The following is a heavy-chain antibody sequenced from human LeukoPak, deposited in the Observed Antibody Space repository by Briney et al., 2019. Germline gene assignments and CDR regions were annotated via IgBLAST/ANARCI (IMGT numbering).Heavy chain of an antibody. V-gene: IGHV3-23*01. CDR1: GFTFSSYS. CDR3: AKVLAQQSGRGRYFDY. Sequence: GGSLRLSCAASGFTFSSYSMNWVRQAPGKGLEWVSAISGSGGSTYYADSVKGRFTISRDNSKNTLYLQMNSLRAEDTAVYYCAKVLAQQSGRGRYFDYWGQGTLVTVSS. J-gene: IGHJ4*02. D-gene: IGHD3-10*01. CDR2: ISGSGGST.